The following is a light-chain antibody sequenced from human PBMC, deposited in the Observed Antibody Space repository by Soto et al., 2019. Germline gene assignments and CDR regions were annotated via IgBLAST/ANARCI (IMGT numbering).Light chain of an antibody. V-gene: IGLV1-40*01. CDR2: ANS. J-gene: IGLJ1*01. CDR3: QSYDSSLSPYV. CDR1: SSNIGAGYD. Sequence: QSVLTQPPSVSGAPGQRVTISCTGSSSNIGAGYDVHWYQQLPGTAPKLLIYANSNRPSGVPDRFSGSKSGTSASLAITGLQAEDAADYYCQSYDSSLSPYVFGTGTKVTVL.